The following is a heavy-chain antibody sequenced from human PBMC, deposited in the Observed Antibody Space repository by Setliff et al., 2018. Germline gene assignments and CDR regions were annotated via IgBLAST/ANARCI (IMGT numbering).Heavy chain of an antibody. CDR1: GYTFTDYH. D-gene: IGHD6-13*01. CDR3: ARDPFLVQQFPYHMDV. CDR2: IDPKSGAT. Sequence: ASVKVSCKTSGYTFTDYHLHWVRQAPGQGLEWMGWIDPKSGATRYAQKFQGRVTLTRDTSITTAYMEVSILTSDDTAVYYCARDPFLVQQFPYHMDVWGKGTTVTVSS. J-gene: IGHJ6*03. V-gene: IGHV1-2*02.